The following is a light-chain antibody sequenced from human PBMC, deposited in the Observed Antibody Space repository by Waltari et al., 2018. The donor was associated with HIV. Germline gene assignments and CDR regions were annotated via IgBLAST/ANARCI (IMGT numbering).Light chain of an antibody. J-gene: IGLJ2*01. CDR1: PTSNF. Sequence: QSALANPPSVSGSPGQPVTIPSLGPPTSNFVPWYQYHPGRAPKLIIFQVTNRPSGVSNRFSGSKSGNTASLTISGLQSDDEAHYFCASRAAENTFLFGGGTQVTVL. CDR3: ASRAAENTFL. CDR2: QVT. V-gene: IGLV2-23*02.